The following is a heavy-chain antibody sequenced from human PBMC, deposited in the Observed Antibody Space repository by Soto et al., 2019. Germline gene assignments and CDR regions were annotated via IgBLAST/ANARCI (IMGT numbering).Heavy chain of an antibody. CDR2: VYSSGAT. Sequence: QVQLQESGPGLVKPSETLSLTCSVSDGSMNYYYWSWIRQPPGKGLEWIAYVYSSGATNYNPSLSSRAIISVDTSKGQFSLKLSSVTAADTAVYYCARDRGPYTGFFDLWGQGTLVSVSS. J-gene: IGHJ4*02. CDR1: DGSMNYYY. CDR3: ARDRGPYTGFFDL. V-gene: IGHV4-59*01. D-gene: IGHD3-10*01.